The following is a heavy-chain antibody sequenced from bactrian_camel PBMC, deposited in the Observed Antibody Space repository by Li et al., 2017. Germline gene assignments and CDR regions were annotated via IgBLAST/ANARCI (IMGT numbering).Heavy chain of an antibody. CDR1: TYIVNSKC. CDR3: VVGLTRWSY. D-gene: IGHD5*01. J-gene: IGHJ4*01. V-gene: IGHV3-2*01. Sequence: HVQLVESGGGSVQVGGSRRLSCAASTYIVNSKCLGWVRQAPGEGLEWVSSIYFDGSKTLYADSVKGRFTISRDNAKNTVYLQMNSLKSEDTALYYCVVGLTRWSYWGQGTQVTVS. CDR2: IYFDGSKT.